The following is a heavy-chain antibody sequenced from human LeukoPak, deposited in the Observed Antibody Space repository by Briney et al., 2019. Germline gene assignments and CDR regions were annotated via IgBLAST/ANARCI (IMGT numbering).Heavy chain of an antibody. CDR2: IGGRGGAT. CDR3: AKDRVGNPFFYQMDV. D-gene: IGHD2-15*01. CDR1: GFTFSGHA. V-gene: IGHV3-23*01. J-gene: IGHJ6*03. Sequence: GGSLRLSCAASGFTFSGHAMSWVRQAPGKGLEWVSGIGGRGGATYYADSVKGRFIISRDNSEKRLYLQMNNLRVEDTAVYYCAKDRVGNPFFYQMDVWGKGTTVTVSS.